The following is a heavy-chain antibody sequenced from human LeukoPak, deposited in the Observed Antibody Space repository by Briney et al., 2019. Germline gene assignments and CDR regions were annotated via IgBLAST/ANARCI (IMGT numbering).Heavy chain of an antibody. D-gene: IGHD1-1*01. Sequence: SVNVSCKASGFTFTSSAVQWVRQARGQRLEWIGWIVVGSGNTNYAQKFQERVTITRDMSTSTAYMELSSLRSEDTAVYYCANYRRGVATGNWGQGTLVTVSS. CDR3: ANYRRGVATGN. CDR1: GFTFTSSA. V-gene: IGHV1-58*01. J-gene: IGHJ4*02. CDR2: IVVGSGNT.